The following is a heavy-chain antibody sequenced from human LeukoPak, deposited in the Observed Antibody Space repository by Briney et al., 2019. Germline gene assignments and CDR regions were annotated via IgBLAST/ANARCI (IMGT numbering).Heavy chain of an antibody. Sequence: SQTLSLTCAVSGDSVSSNSAAWNWIRQSPSRGLEWLVRTYYRSKLYNDYAVSVKSRITINPDTSKNQFSLQLNSVTPEDTAVYYCARDRSGITGLPGWFDPWGQGTLVTVSS. CDR3: ARDRSGITGLPGWFDP. CDR2: TYYRSKLYN. CDR1: GDSVSSNSAA. J-gene: IGHJ5*02. V-gene: IGHV6-1*01. D-gene: IGHD1-20*01.